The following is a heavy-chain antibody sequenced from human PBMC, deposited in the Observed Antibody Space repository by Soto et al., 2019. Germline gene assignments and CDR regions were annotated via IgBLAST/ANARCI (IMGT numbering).Heavy chain of an antibody. V-gene: IGHV4-39*07. CDR3: ARASGDPDY. CDR2: IYYGGDT. D-gene: IGHD4-17*01. CDR1: GGSISSSAYY. J-gene: IGHJ4*02. Sequence: SLTCTVSGGSISSSAYYWGWIRQPPGKGLEWIGTIYYGGDTYYNPSLKSRVTISVDTSTSTVYMELSSLRSEDTAVYYCARASGDPDYWGQGTLVTVSS.